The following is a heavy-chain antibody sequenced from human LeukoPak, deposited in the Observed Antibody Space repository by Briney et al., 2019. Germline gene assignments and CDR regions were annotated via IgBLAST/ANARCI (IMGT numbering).Heavy chain of an antibody. Sequence: AGGSLRLSCEASELTFNKYWMTWVRQAPGKGLEWVANIKQDGSEKNYEDSVKGRFTISRDNAKNSLSLRMNSLSAEDTAVYYCATGYSSGWYFYFQHWGQGSLVSVSS. CDR3: ATGYSSGWYFYFQH. J-gene: IGHJ1*01. CDR2: IKQDGSEK. V-gene: IGHV3-7*01. D-gene: IGHD6-19*01. CDR1: ELTFNKYW.